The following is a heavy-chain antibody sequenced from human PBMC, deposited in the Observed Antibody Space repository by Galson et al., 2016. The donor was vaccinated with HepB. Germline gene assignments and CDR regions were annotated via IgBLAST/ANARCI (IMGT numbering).Heavy chain of an antibody. J-gene: IGHJ4*02. V-gene: IGHV3-23*01. CDR2: ISVSGDRT. CDR1: GFTFSSYV. CDR3: AKDSSAYGWYFDY. D-gene: IGHD3-22*01. Sequence: SLRLSCAASGFTFSSYVMTWVRQAPGKGLEWVSAISVSGDRTYYADSLKGRFTISRDNSKNTLYLGMNSLRAEDTAVYYCAKDSSAYGWYFDYWGQGTLVTVSS.